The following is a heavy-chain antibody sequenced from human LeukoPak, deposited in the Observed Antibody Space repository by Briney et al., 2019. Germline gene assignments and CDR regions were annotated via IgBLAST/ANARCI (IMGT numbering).Heavy chain of an antibody. J-gene: IGHJ6*03. CDR1: GGSFSGYY. D-gene: IGHD2-15*01. CDR2: INHSGST. V-gene: IGHV4-34*01. CDR3: ARLGYCSGGSCYSSYYYYYVDV. Sequence: SETLSLTCAVYGGSFSGYYWSWIRQPPGKGLEWIGEINHSGSTNYNPSLKSRVTISVDTSKNQFSLKLSSVTAADTAVYYCARLGYCSGGSCYSSYYYYYVDVWGKGTTVTVSS.